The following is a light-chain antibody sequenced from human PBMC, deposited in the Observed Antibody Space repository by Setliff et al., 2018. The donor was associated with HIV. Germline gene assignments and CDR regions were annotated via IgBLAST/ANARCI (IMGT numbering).Light chain of an antibody. Sequence: QSVLTQPASVSGSPGQSITISCTGSSSDVGGYDYVSWYRQYPDKAPQLIIFDVTDRPSGVSNHFSGSKSGNTASLTISGLQAEDEAHYFCSSYGSGDALLFGAGTKVTVL. J-gene: IGLJ1*01. CDR1: SSDVGGYDY. CDR2: DVT. V-gene: IGLV2-14*03. CDR3: SSYGSGDALL.